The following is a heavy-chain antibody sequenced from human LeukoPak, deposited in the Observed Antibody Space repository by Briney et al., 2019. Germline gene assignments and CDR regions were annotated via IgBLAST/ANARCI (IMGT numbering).Heavy chain of an antibody. Sequence: SETLSPTCTVSGGSISSYYWSWIRQPAGKGLEWIGRIYTSGSTNYNPSLKSRVTMSVDTSKNQFSLKLSSVTAADTAVYYCAREDCSSTSCYYYYYYYMDVWGKGTTATVSS. J-gene: IGHJ6*03. V-gene: IGHV4-4*07. CDR1: GGSISSYY. D-gene: IGHD2-2*01. CDR2: IYTSGST. CDR3: AREDCSSTSCYYYYYYYMDV.